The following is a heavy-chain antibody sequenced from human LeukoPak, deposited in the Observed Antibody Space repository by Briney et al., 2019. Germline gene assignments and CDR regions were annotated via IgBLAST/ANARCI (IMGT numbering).Heavy chain of an antibody. CDR1: GGSISSYY. V-gene: IGHV4-59*01. J-gene: IGHJ4*02. CDR2: IYYSGST. CDR3: ARDLNYYFDY. D-gene: IGHD1-1*01. Sequence: SETLSLTCTVSGGSISSYYWSWIRQPPGKGLEWIGYIYYSGSTNYNPSLKSRVTISVDTSKNQFSLKLSSVTAADTVVYYCARDLNYYFDYWGQGTLVTVSS.